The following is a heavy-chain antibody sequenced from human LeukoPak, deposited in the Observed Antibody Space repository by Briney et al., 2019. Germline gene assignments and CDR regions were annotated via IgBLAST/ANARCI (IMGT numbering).Heavy chain of an antibody. V-gene: IGHV3-7*01. D-gene: IGHD3-3*01. CDR1: GFTLSNYW. CDR3: ARDLESNYDFWSGYEPSGFDI. Sequence: GGSLRLSCAATGFTLSNYWMSWVRQAPGKGLGWVANINQDGSEKYYVDSVKGRFTISRDNAKNSLYLQMNSLRAEDTAVYYCARDLESNYDFWSGYEPSGFDIWGQGTMVTVSS. CDR2: INQDGSEK. J-gene: IGHJ3*02.